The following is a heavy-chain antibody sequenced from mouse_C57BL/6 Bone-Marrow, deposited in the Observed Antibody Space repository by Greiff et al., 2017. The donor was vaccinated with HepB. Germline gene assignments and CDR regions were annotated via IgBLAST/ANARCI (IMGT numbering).Heavy chain of an antibody. J-gene: IGHJ2*01. Sequence: VQLQQSGAELVRPGPSVKVSCKASGYAFTNYLIEWVKQRPGQGLEWIGVINPGSGGTNYNEKFKGKATLTADKSSSTAYMQLSSLTSEDSAVYFCARRGKGPFDYWGQGTTLTVSS. CDR2: INPGSGGT. V-gene: IGHV1-54*01. CDR3: ARRGKGPFDY. CDR1: GYAFTNYL.